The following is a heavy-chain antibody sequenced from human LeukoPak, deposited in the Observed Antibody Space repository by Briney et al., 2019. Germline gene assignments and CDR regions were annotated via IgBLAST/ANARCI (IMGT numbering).Heavy chain of an antibody. J-gene: IGHJ4*02. V-gene: IGHV4-38-2*02. Sequence: PSETLSLTCTVSGGSISGYYWGWIRQPPGKGLEWIGSIYHSGSTYYNPSLKSRVTISVDTSKNQFSLKLSSVTAADTAVYYCARGGHTAMATDYWGQGTLVTVSS. D-gene: IGHD5-18*01. CDR3: ARGGHTAMATDY. CDR2: IYHSGST. CDR1: GGSISGYY.